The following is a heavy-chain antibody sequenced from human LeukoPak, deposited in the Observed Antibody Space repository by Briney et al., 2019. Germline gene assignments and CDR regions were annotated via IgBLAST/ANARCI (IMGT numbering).Heavy chain of an antibody. CDR1: GGSISSGGYY. D-gene: IGHD2-2*01. CDR2: IYHSGST. J-gene: IGHJ4*02. Sequence: SQTLSLTCTVSGGSISSGGYYWSWIRQPPGKGLEWIGYIYHSGSTYYNPSLKSRVTISVDRSKNQFSLKLSSVTAADTAVYYCAQLRDGFLDYWGQGTLVTVSS. CDR3: AQLRDGFLDY. V-gene: IGHV4-30-2*01.